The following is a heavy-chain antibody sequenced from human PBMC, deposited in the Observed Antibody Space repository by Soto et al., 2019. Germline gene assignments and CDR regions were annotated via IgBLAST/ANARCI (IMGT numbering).Heavy chain of an antibody. CDR2: ISGSGGST. Sequence: GGSLRLSCAASGFTFSSYAMSWVRQAPGKGLEWVSAISGSGGSTYYADSVKGRFTISRDNSKNTLYLQMNSLRAEDTAVYYCAKDLNNWNFPGVHWFDPWGQGTLVTVSS. CDR3: AKDLNNWNFPGVHWFDP. D-gene: IGHD1-7*01. V-gene: IGHV3-23*01. J-gene: IGHJ5*02. CDR1: GFTFSSYA.